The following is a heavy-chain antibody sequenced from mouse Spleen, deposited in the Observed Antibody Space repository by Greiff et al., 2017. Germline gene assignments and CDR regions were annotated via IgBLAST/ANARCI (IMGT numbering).Heavy chain of an antibody. V-gene: IGHV3-6*01. CDR3: ARRGKIYGNFDY. J-gene: IGHJ2*01. Sequence: EVQLVESGPGLVKPSQSLSLTCSVTGYSITSGYYWNWIRQFPGNKLEWMGYISYDGSNNYNPSLKNRISITRDTSKNQFFLKLNSVTTEDTATYYCARRGKIYGNFDYWGQGTTLTVSS. D-gene: IGHD2-1*01. CDR1: GYSITSGYY. CDR2: ISYDGSN.